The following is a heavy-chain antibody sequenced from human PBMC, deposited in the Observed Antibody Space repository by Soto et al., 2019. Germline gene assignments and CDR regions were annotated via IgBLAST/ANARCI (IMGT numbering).Heavy chain of an antibody. CDR1: GVSFNNNG. CDR3: ARVLYYGSGSYSPYGMDV. J-gene: IGHJ6*02. CDR2: VSPPFRTS. V-gene: IGHV1-69*01. Sequence: QVQLVQSGAEVKKPGSSVKVSCKTSGVSFNNNGIGWGRQAPGHGLEWMGGVSPPFRTSNYARKFQGRISITADESTGTVNMELSSLTSEDTAQYYCARVLYYGSGSYSPYGMDVWGQGTTVTVSS. D-gene: IGHD3-10*01.